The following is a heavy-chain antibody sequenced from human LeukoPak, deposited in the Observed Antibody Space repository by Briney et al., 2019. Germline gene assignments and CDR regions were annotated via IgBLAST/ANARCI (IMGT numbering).Heavy chain of an antibody. V-gene: IGHV1-69*04. D-gene: IGHD3-22*01. CDR1: GGTFSSYA. J-gene: IGHJ4*02. CDR3: ARDMGRRATYYYDSSGHSFDY. CDR2: IIPILGIA. Sequence: SVKVSCKASGGTFSSYAISWVRQAPGQGLEWMGRIIPILGIANYAQKFQGRVTITADKSTSTAYMELSSLRSEDTAVYYCARDMGRRATYYYDSSGHSFDYWGQGTLVTVSS.